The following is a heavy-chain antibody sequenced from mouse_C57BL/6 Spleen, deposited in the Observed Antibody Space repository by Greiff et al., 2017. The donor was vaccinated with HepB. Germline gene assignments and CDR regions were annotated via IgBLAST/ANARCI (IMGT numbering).Heavy chain of an antibody. J-gene: IGHJ1*03. CDR1: GYAFSSSW. V-gene: IGHV1-82*01. D-gene: IGHD1-1*01. Sequence: QVHVKQSGPELVKPGASVKISCKASGYAFSSSWMNWVKQRPGKGLEWIGRIYPGDGDINSNGKFKGKATLTADKSSSTAYMQLSSLTSEDSAVYFCATITTVVARYFDVWGTGTTVTVSS. CDR2: IYPGDGDI. CDR3: ATITTVVARYFDV.